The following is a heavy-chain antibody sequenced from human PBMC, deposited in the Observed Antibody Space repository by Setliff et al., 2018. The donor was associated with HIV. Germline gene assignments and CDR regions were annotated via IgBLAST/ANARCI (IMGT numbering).Heavy chain of an antibody. CDR1: GDSITSGGYF. CDR2: IYYSGST. D-gene: IGHD3-3*01. J-gene: IGHJ5*02. CDR3: ARQSITIFGVVISGFDP. Sequence: PSETLSLTCTVSGDSITSGGYFWSWIRQLPGKGLEWIGHIYYSGSTNYNPSLKSRVTISVDTSKNQFSLRLTSVTAADTAVYYCARQSITIFGVVISGFDPWGQGTLVTVSS. V-gene: IGHV4-30-4*08.